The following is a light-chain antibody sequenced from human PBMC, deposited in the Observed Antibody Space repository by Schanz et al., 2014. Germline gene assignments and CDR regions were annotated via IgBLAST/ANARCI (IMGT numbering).Light chain of an antibody. Sequence: QSVLTQPPSASGTPGQRVTISCSGSSSNIGGNTVNWYQQLPGTAPKPLIYSNNQRPSGVPDRFSGSKSGTSASLAISGLQSEDEADYYCSSYVGSNNWVFGGGTKLTVL. CDR2: SNN. CDR3: SSYVGSNNWV. J-gene: IGLJ3*02. CDR1: SSNIGGNT. V-gene: IGLV1-44*01.